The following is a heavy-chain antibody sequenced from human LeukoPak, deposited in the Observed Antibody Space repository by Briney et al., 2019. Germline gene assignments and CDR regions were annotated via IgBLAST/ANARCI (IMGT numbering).Heavy chain of an antibody. J-gene: IGHJ4*02. CDR1: GFTFSSYG. D-gene: IGHD6-19*01. CDR3: AKADSSGWYSTADY. V-gene: IGHV3-30*02. Sequence: GGSLRLSCAASGFTFSSYGMHWVRHAPGKGLEWVAFIRYDGSNKYYADSVKGRFTISRDNSKNTLYLQMNSLRAEDTAVYYCAKADSSGWYSTADYWGQGTLVTVSS. CDR2: IRYDGSNK.